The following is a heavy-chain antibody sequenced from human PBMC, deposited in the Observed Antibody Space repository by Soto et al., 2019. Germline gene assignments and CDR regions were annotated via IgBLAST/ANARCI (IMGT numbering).Heavy chain of an antibody. CDR1: GGSISSSSYY. CDR3: ARSSLIAVAGQYNWFDP. CDR2: IYYSGST. V-gene: IGHV4-39*01. D-gene: IGHD6-19*01. J-gene: IGHJ5*02. Sequence: SETLSLTCTVSGGSISSSSYYWGWIRQPPGKGLEWIGSIYYSGSTYYNPSLKSRVTISVDTSKNQFSLKLSSVTAADTAVYYCARSSLIAVAGQYNWFDPWGQGTLVTVSS.